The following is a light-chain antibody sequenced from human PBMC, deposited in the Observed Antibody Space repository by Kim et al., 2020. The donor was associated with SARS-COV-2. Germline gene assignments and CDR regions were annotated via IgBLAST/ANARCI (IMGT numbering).Light chain of an antibody. CDR1: SSNIGTND. J-gene: IGLJ3*02. Sequence: QSVLTQPPSVSGTPGQRVTISCSGSSSNIGTNDVSWYHQLPGTAPQLFIYSDNQRPSGVPDRFAGSKSGTSASLAISGLQPEDEGDYYCAVWDDSPSGWVFGGGTQLTVL. V-gene: IGLV1-44*01. CDR2: SDN. CDR3: AVWDDSPSGWV.